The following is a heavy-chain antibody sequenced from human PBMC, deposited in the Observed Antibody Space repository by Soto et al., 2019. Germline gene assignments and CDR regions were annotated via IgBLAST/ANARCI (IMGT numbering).Heavy chain of an antibody. CDR2: IIPIFGTA. V-gene: IGHV1-69*01. CDR1: GGTFSSYA. CDR3: ARGPQAQYSSSSVWYFDL. J-gene: IGHJ2*01. D-gene: IGHD6-6*01. Sequence: QVQLVQSGAEVKKPGSSVKVSCNASGGTFSSYAISWVRQAPGQGLEWMGGIIPIFGTANYAQKFQGRVTITADESTSTAYMELSSLRSEDTAVYYCARGPQAQYSSSSVWYFDLWGRGTLVTVCS.